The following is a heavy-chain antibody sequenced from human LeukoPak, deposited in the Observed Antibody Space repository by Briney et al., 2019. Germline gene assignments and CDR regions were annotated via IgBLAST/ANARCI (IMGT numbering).Heavy chain of an antibody. Sequence: PSETLSLTCTVSGGSISSYYWSWIRQPPGKGLEWIGYIYYSGSTNYNPSLKSRVTISVDTSKNQFSLKLSSVTAADTAVYYCARGLGADYYDSSGHNPFDYWGQGTLVTVSS. CDR2: IYYSGST. CDR3: ARGLGADYYDSSGHNPFDY. D-gene: IGHD3-22*01. V-gene: IGHV4-59*12. J-gene: IGHJ4*02. CDR1: GGSISSYY.